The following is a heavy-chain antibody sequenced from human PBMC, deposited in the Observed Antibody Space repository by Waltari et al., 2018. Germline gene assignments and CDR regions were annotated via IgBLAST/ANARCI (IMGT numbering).Heavy chain of an antibody. Sequence: QVQLQQWGAGLLKPSETLSLTCAVYGGSFSGYYWSWIRQPPGKGLEWIGEINHSGSTNYNPSLKSRVTISVDTSKNQFSLKLSSVTAADTAVYYCAKCIAAAGTVCAEWGQGTLVTVSS. CDR2: INHSGST. J-gene: IGHJ4*02. CDR1: GGSFSGYY. V-gene: IGHV4-34*01. D-gene: IGHD6-13*01. CDR3: AKCIAAAGTVCAE.